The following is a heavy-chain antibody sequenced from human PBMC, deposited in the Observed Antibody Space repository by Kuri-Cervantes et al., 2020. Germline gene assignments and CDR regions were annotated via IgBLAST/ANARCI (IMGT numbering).Heavy chain of an antibody. CDR3: ARDLWRARNYYDISAKGHFDY. CDR1: GYTFTGYY. CDR2: INPNRCGT. V-gene: IGHV1-2*02. D-gene: IGHD3-22*01. Sequence: ASVKVSCKASGYTFTGYYMHWVRQAPGQGLEWMGWINPNRCGTNYAQKFQGRVTMTRDTSISTAYMELSKQRSDDTAVYYCARDLWRARNYYDISAKGHFDYWGQGTLVTVSS. J-gene: IGHJ4*02.